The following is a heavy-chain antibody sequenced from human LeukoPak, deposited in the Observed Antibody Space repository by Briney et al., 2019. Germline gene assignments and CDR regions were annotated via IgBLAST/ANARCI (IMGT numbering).Heavy chain of an antibody. V-gene: IGHV1-18*01. CDR3: ARGAEYDFWSGSYYYYMDV. CDR1: GYTFTSYG. Sequence: ASVKVSCKASGYTFTSYGISWVRQAPGQGLEWMGWISAYNGNTNYAQKLQGRVTMTTDTSTSTAYMELRSLRSDDTAVYYCARGAEYDFWSGSYYYYMDVWGKGTTVTVSS. CDR2: ISAYNGNT. D-gene: IGHD3-3*01. J-gene: IGHJ6*03.